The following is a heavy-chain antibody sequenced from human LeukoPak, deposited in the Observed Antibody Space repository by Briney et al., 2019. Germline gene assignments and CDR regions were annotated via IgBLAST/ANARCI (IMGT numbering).Heavy chain of an antibody. V-gene: IGHV3-23*01. CDR1: GFTFSSYA. CDR3: AKNGRFLEWARFDP. J-gene: IGHJ5*02. Sequence: SGGSLRLSCAASGFTFSSYAMSWVRQAPGKGLEWVSAISGSGGSTYYADSVKGRFTISRDNSKNTLYLQMNSLRAEDTAVYYCAKNGRFLEWARFDPWGQGTLVTVSS. CDR2: ISGSGGST. D-gene: IGHD3-3*01.